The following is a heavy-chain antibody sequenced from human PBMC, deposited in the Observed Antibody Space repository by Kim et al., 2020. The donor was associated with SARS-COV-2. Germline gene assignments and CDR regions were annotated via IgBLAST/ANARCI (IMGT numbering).Heavy chain of an antibody. J-gene: IGHJ3*02. D-gene: IGHD6-19*01. V-gene: IGHV4-4*09. Sequence: PSRQSRVTISVDTSKNQFSLKLSSVTAADTAVYYCARPVGEQWLVGAFDIWGQGTMVTVSS. CDR3: ARPVGEQWLVGAFDI.